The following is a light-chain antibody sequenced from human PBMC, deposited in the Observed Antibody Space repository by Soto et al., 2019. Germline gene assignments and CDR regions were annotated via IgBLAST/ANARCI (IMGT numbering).Light chain of an antibody. J-gene: IGLJ3*02. V-gene: IGLV6-57*01. CDR3: QSYDNNNQV. Sequence: NFMLTQPHSVSASPGKTVTISCTRSSGSIAANYVQWYQQRPGSSPTILIYEDKQRPSGVPDRFSGSIDASSNSASLTISGLNTEDEADYYCQSYDNNNQVFGGGTKLTVL. CDR2: EDK. CDR1: SGSIAANY.